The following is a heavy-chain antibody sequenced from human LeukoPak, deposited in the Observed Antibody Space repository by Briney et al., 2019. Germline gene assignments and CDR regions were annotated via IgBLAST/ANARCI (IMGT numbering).Heavy chain of an antibody. V-gene: IGHV4-4*02. D-gene: IGHD6-19*01. J-gene: IGHJ4*02. Sequence: SRVTISVDKSKNQFSLKLSSVTAADTAVYYCARGGSGFDYWGQGTLVTVSP. CDR3: ARGGSGFDY.